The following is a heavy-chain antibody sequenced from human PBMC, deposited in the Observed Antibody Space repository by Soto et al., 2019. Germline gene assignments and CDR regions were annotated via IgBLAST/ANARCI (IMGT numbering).Heavy chain of an antibody. CDR3: AKVGPYCGSDCYPGFDY. CDR1: GFTFSTYA. J-gene: IGHJ4*02. D-gene: IGHD2-21*02. CDR2: IRGSGGGT. V-gene: IGHV3-23*01. Sequence: PGGSLRLSCAASGFTFSTYAMSWVRQAPGKGLEWVSVIRGSGGGTYYADSVKGRFTISRDNSKNTLYLQVNSLRAEDTAVYYCAKVGPYCGSDCYPGFDYWGQGTLVTVSS.